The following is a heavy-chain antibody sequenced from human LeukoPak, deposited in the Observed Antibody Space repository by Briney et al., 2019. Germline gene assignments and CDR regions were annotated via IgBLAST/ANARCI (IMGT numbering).Heavy chain of an antibody. CDR1: GYTFTSYY. D-gene: IGHD1-26*01. V-gene: IGHV1-46*03. J-gene: IGHJ4*02. CDR2: INPSGGST. Sequence: ASVKVSCKASGYTFTSYYMHWVRQAPGQGLEWMGIINPSGGSTSYAQKFQGRVTMTRDTSTSTVYMELSSLRSGDTAVYYCARVLVGATFDYWGQGTLVTVSS. CDR3: ARVLVGATFDY.